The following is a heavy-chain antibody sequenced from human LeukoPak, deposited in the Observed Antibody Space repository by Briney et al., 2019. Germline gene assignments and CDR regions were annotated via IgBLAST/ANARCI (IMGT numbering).Heavy chain of an antibody. J-gene: IGHJ6*03. CDR2: INPNSGGT. CDR1: GYTFTGYH. V-gene: IGHV1-2*02. D-gene: IGHD1-26*01. Sequence: ASVKVSCKASGYTFTGYHMHWVRQAPGQGLEWMGWINPNSGGTNFALKFQGRVTMTRDTSISTAYMELSRLRSDDTAVFYCAREPRGRTHFYYMDVWGKGTTVTVSS. CDR3: AREPRGRTHFYYMDV.